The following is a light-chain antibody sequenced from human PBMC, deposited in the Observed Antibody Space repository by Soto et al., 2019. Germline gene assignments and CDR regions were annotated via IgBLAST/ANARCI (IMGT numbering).Light chain of an antibody. Sequence: DIVMTQSPATLSVSPGERATLPCRASQSVSSNLAWYQQKPGQAPRLLIYGASTRATGIPARFSGSGSGTDFTLTISSLEPEDFAVYYCQQRSNWLFTFGQGTRLEIK. J-gene: IGKJ5*01. CDR3: QQRSNWLFT. CDR2: GAS. CDR1: QSVSSN. V-gene: IGKV3-15*01.